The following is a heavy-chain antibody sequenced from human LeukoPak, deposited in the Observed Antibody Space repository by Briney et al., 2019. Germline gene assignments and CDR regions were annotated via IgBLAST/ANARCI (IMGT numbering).Heavy chain of an antibody. D-gene: IGHD2-21*01. CDR2: IYENGGTT. CDR1: GFTFRSHA. J-gene: IGHJ4*02. Sequence: PGGSLRLSCVGSGFTFRSHAMSWVRQAPEKGLEFVSGIYENGGTTYYADSVKGRFSISRDNSKNTLYPQMDSLRGEDTAVHYCAKDFRIGYSAHFDYWGQGALVTVSS. V-gene: IGHV3-23*01. CDR3: AKDFRIGYSAHFDY.